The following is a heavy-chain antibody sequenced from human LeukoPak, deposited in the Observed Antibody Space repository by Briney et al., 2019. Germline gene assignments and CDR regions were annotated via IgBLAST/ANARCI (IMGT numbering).Heavy chain of an antibody. V-gene: IGHV1-58*01. D-gene: IGHD5-18*01. CDR2: IVVGSGNT. CDR1: GFSFTNSA. J-gene: IGHJ3*02. Sequence: SVKVSCKTSGFSFTNSAVQWVRQARGQGLEWIGWIVVGSGNTIYVQKFQERVTITRDMSTSTAYMELSSLRSEDTAVYYCAAGYIGGAMVTNAFDIWGQGTMVTVSS. CDR3: AAGYIGGAMVTNAFDI.